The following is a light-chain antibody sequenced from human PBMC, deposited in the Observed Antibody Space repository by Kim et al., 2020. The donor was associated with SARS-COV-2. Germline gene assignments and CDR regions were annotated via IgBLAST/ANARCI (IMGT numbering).Light chain of an antibody. CDR2: AAS. CDR1: QNINQW. J-gene: IGKJ3*01. CDR3: QQDDSFPLT. V-gene: IGKV1-12*01. Sequence: ASVVDTVHNSWRASQNINQWLVWYQQKPGKAPRLLIYAASSLQSGVPSRFSGSGSGTDFTLTISSLQPEDCATYYCQQDDSFPLTFGPGTKVDIK.